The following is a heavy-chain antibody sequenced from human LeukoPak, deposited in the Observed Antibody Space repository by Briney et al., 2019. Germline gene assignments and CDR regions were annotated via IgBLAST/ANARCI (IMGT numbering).Heavy chain of an antibody. D-gene: IGHD5-18*01. V-gene: IGHV4-30-4*01. CDR1: GGSISSGDYY. CDR2: IYYSGST. J-gene: IGHJ3*02. CDR3: ASPNSYSYGAFDI. Sequence: SQTLSLTCTVSGGSISSGDYYWSWIRQPPGKALEWIGYIYYSGSTYYHPSLKSRVTISVDTSKNQFSLKLSSVTAADTAVYYCASPNSYSYGAFDIWGQGTMVTVSS.